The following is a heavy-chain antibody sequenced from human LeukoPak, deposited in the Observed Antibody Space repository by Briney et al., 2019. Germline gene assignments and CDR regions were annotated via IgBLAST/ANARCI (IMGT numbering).Heavy chain of an antibody. V-gene: IGHV3-15*07. CDR2: IKSKTDGGTT. CDR1: GFTFSSYS. Sequence: PGGSLRLSCAASGFTFSSYSMNWVRQAPGKGLEWVGRIKSKTDGGTTDYAAPVKGRFTISRDDSKNTLYLQMNSLKTEDTAVYYCTTDPEYSSSWYYFDYWGQGTLVTVSS. J-gene: IGHJ4*02. D-gene: IGHD6-13*01. CDR3: TTDPEYSSSWYYFDY.